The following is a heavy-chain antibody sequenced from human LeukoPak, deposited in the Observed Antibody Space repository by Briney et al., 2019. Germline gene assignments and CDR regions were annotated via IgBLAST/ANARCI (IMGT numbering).Heavy chain of an antibody. CDR1: GYTFTSYA. V-gene: IGHV1-2*04. Sequence: ASVKVSCKASGYTFTSYAMHWVRQAPGQGLEWMGWINPNSGGTNYAQKFQGWVTMTRDTSISTAYMELSRLRSDDTAVYYCARQILTGYPKGYYYYGMDVWGQGTTVTVSS. D-gene: IGHD3-9*01. CDR3: ARQILTGYPKGYYYYGMDV. J-gene: IGHJ6*02. CDR2: INPNSGGT.